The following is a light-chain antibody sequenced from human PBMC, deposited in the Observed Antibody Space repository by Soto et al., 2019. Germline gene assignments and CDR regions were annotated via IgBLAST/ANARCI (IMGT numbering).Light chain of an antibody. CDR3: QQYNNWPYT. CDR2: GAS. Sequence: EMVMTQSPATLSVSPGERATLSCRASQSVSTNLAWYQQKPGQAPRLLIYGASTGATGIPARFSGSGSGTEFTLTISSLQSEDFAVYYCQQYNNWPYTFGPGTRVDIK. J-gene: IGKJ3*01. CDR1: QSVSTN. V-gene: IGKV3-15*01.